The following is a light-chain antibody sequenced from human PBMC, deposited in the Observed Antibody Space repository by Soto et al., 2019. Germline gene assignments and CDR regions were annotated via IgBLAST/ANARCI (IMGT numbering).Light chain of an antibody. Sequence: QSVLTQPASVSGSPGQSITISCTGTSSDVGGYNYVSWYQQHPGKAPKLMIYDDSNRPSGVSNRFSGSKSGNTASLTISGLQAEDEADYYCSSYTSSRDVVFGGGTKLTVL. V-gene: IGLV2-14*01. CDR2: DDS. J-gene: IGLJ2*01. CDR3: SSYTSSRDVV. CDR1: SSDVGGYNY.